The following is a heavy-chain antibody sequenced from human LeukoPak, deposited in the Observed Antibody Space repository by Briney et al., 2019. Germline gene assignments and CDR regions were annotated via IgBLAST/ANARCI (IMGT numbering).Heavy chain of an antibody. Sequence: QAGGSLGLSCAASGFTFNIYWMHWVRQAPGKGLVWVSRINSVGSSTSYADSVKGRFTISGDNAKNTLYLQMNSLRAEDTAVYYCAGYSSSWYGGNFDYWGQGTLVTVSS. D-gene: IGHD6-13*01. J-gene: IGHJ4*02. CDR3: AGYSSSWYGGNFDY. V-gene: IGHV3-74*01. CDR1: GFTFNIYW. CDR2: INSVGSST.